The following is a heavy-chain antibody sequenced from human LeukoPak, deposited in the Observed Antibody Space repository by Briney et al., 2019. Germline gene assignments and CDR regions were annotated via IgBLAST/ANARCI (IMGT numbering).Heavy chain of an antibody. CDR3: AKASYYDSSGSYSFDY. CDR2: IWYDGSNK. D-gene: IGHD3-22*01. J-gene: IGHJ4*02. Sequence: GRSLRLSCAASGFTFSSYGMHWVRQAPGKGLEWVAVIWYDGSNKYYADSVKGRFTISRDNSKNTLYLQMNSLRAKDTAVYYCAKASYYDSSGSYSFDYWGQGTLVTVSS. CDR1: GFTFSSYG. V-gene: IGHV3-33*06.